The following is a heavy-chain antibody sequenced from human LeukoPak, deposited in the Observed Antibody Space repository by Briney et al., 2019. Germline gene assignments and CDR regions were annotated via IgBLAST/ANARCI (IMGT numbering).Heavy chain of an antibody. Sequence: PSETLSLTCTVSGGSISSYYWSWIRQPPGKGLEWIGYFYHSGSTNYNPSLKSRGTISGDTSKNQFSLKLRSVTAADTAVYYCARARPSDYWGQGTLVTVSS. CDR1: GGSISSYY. J-gene: IGHJ4*02. CDR3: ARARPSDY. CDR2: FYHSGST. V-gene: IGHV4-59*01.